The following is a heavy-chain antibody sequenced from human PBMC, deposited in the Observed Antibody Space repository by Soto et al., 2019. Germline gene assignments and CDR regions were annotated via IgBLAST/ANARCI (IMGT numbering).Heavy chain of an antibody. Sequence: GGSLRLSCAASGFTFSSYAMSWVRQAPGKGLEWVSAISGSGGSTYYADSVKGRFTISRDNSKNTLYLQMNSLRAEDTAVYYCAKHSYYYDSSGYSNGPDFDYWGQGTLVTVSS. J-gene: IGHJ4*02. CDR3: AKHSYYYDSSGYSNGPDFDY. V-gene: IGHV3-23*01. CDR2: ISGSGGST. D-gene: IGHD3-22*01. CDR1: GFTFSSYA.